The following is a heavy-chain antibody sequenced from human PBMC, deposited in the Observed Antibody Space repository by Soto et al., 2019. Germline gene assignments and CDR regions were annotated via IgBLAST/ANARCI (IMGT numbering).Heavy chain of an antibody. Sequence: QVQLQESGPGLVKPSQTLSLTCTVSGGSISSGGYYWSWIRQHPGKGLEWIGYIYYSGSTYYNPALKSRVTISVDTSKNQFSLKLSSVTAADTAVYYCARDLGDVSSSPGFDFDYWGQGTLVTVSS. J-gene: IGHJ4*02. D-gene: IGHD6-6*01. V-gene: IGHV4-31*03. CDR3: ARDLGDVSSSPGFDFDY. CDR2: IYYSGST. CDR1: GGSISSGGYY.